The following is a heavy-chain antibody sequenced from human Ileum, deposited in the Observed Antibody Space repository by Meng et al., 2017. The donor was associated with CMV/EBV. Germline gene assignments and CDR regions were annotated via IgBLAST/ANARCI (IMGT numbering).Heavy chain of an antibody. V-gene: IGHV1-18*01. CDR1: SYNFNSQG. J-gene: IGHJ4*02. CDR3: ARGIDY. Sequence: QDQLVQYGAEERKARASVKSSCKASSYNFNSQGITWVRQAPGQGLERMGWINTNNGNTKYAWKFQGRVTMTTDTSTSTGYMELRSLRYDDTAVYYCARGIDYWGQGTLVTVSS. CDR2: INTNNGNT.